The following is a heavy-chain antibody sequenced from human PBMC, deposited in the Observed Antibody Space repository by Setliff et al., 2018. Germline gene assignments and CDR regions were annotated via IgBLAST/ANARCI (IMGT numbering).Heavy chain of an antibody. Sequence: PGGSLRLSCVASGFSFSNYWMSWVRQAPGKGLEWVANIKEDGSEKYYMDSVKGRFTMSRDNAKNTLYLQMNSLRAEDTAVYYCARESRNFWSVSYAGSQFDYWGQGTLVTVSS. CDR1: GFSFSNYW. J-gene: IGHJ4*02. D-gene: IGHD3-3*01. CDR2: IKEDGSEK. CDR3: ARESRNFWSVSYAGSQFDY. V-gene: IGHV3-7*01.